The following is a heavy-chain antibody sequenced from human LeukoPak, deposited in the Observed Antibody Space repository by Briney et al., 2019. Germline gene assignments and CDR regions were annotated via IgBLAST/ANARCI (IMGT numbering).Heavy chain of an antibody. J-gene: IGHJ4*02. CDR3: ARGPALYSSGWYENFDY. CDR2: INPNSGGT. CDR1: GYTFTGYY. Sequence: ASVKVSCKASGYTFTGYYMNWVRQAPGQGLEWMGWINPNSGGTNYAQKFQGWVTLTRDTSISTAYMELSRLRSDDPAVYYCARGPALYSSGWYENFDYWGQGTLVTVSS. V-gene: IGHV1-2*04. D-gene: IGHD6-19*01.